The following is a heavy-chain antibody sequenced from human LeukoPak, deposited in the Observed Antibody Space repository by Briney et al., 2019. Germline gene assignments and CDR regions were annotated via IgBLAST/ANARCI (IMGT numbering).Heavy chain of an antibody. V-gene: IGHV1-69*13. Sequence: ASVTVSCTASGGTFSSYAISWVRQAPGQGLEWMGGIIPIFGTANYAQKFQGRVTITADESTSTAYMELSSLRSEDTAVYYCARGYSSGWYRGRHFDYWGQGTLVTVSS. CDR2: IIPIFGTA. CDR3: ARGYSSGWYRGRHFDY. J-gene: IGHJ4*02. D-gene: IGHD6-19*01. CDR1: GGTFSSYA.